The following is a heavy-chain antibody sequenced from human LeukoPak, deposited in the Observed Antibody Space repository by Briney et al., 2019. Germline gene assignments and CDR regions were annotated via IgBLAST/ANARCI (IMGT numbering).Heavy chain of an antibody. D-gene: IGHD3-10*01. Sequence: GGSLRLSCAASGFTFSSYAMSWVRQAPGKGPEWVSAISGSGGSTYYADSVKGRFTISRDNSKNTLYLQMNSLRAEDTAAYYCAKSYYYGSGSYYNGRFDAFDVWGQGTMVTVSS. CDR1: GFTFSSYA. CDR3: AKSYYYGSGSYYNGRFDAFDV. CDR2: ISGSGGST. J-gene: IGHJ3*01. V-gene: IGHV3-23*01.